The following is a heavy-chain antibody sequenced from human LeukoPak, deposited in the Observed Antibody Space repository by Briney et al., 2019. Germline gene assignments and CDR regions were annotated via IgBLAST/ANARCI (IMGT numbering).Heavy chain of an antibody. Sequence: SVKVSCKASGGTFSSYAISWVRQAPGQGLEWMGRIIPIFGIANYAQKFQGRVTITADKSTSTAYMELSNLRSEDTAVYYCARVGDYYDSSGYYYSPHFDYWGQGTLVTVSS. CDR2: IIPIFGIA. V-gene: IGHV1-69*04. CDR3: ARVGDYYDSSGYYYSPHFDY. D-gene: IGHD3-22*01. J-gene: IGHJ4*02. CDR1: GGTFSSYA.